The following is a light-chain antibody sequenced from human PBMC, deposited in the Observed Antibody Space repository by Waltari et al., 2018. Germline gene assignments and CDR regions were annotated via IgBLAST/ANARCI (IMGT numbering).Light chain of an antibody. V-gene: IGLV2-14*01. CDR3: SSYTSSSTSYV. CDR2: EVS. CDR1: SSDVGGYHY. J-gene: IGLJ1*01. Sequence: QSALTQPASVSGSPGQSITIPCTGTSSDVGGYHYVSWYHQHPGKAPKLMIYEVSNRPSGVPNRFSGSKSGNTASLTISGLQAEDEADYYCSSYTSSSTSYVFGTGTKVTVL.